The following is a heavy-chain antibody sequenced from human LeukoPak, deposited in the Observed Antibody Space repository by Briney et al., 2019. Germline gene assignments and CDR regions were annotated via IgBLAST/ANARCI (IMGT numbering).Heavy chain of an antibody. V-gene: IGHV1-46*01. CDR2: INPSGGST. CDR3: ASWFGESDALDT. CDR1: GYTFTSQY. D-gene: IGHD3-10*01. Sequence: ASVKVSCKASGYTFTSQYVHWVRQAPGRGLEWMGIINPSGGSTRYAQKFQGRVTMTRDTSTSTVYMELKRLRSEDTAVYYCASWFGESDALDTWGQGTMVTVSS. J-gene: IGHJ3*02.